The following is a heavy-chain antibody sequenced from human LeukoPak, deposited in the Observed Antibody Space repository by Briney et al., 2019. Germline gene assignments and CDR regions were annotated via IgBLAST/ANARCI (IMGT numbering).Heavy chain of an antibody. V-gene: IGHV4-39*01. CDR2: VYYSGST. CDR3: ARRQERFPRFDY. D-gene: IGHD1-1*01. CDR1: GGSISSSSYY. Sequence: NPSETLSLTCTVSGGSISSSSYYWGWIRQPPGKGLEWIGNVYYSGSTYYNPSLKSRVTISVDTSTNQFSLKLSSVTAADTAVYYCARRQERFPRFDYWGQGTLVTVSS. J-gene: IGHJ4*02.